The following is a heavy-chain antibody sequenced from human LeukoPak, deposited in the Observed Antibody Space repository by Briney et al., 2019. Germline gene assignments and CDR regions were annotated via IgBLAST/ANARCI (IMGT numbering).Heavy chain of an antibody. D-gene: IGHD2-21*01. CDR3: ARVSAREVMVDY. V-gene: IGHV4-38-2*02. CDR2: IYHSGST. CDR1: GYSISSGYY. J-gene: IGHJ4*02. Sequence: SETLSLTCTVSGYSISSGYYWVWIRQPPGKGLEWIGSIYHSGSTYYNPSLKSRVTISVDTSKNQFSLKLSSVTAADTAVYYCARVSAREVMVDYWGQGTLVTVSS.